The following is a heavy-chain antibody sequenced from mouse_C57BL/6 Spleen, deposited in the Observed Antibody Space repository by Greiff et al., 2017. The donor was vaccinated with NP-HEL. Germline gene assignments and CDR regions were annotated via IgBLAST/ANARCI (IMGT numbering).Heavy chain of an antibody. J-gene: IGHJ1*03. D-gene: IGHD1-1*01. CDR1: GYSFTDYN. V-gene: IGHV1-39*01. CDR2: INPNYGTT. CDR3: ARKYYGSTLGLYFDV. Sequence: EVQLQQSGPELVKPGASVKISCKASGYSFTDYNMNWVKQSNGKRLEWIGVINPNYGTTSYNQKFKGKATLTVDQSSSTAYMQVNSLTSEDSAVYYCARKYYGSTLGLYFDVWGTGTTVTVSS.